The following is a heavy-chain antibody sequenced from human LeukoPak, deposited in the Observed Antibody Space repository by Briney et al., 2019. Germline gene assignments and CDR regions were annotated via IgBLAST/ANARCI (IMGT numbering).Heavy chain of an antibody. CDR1: GFTFSNYA. Sequence: GGSLRLSCAASGFTFSNYAIHWVRQAPGKGLEWVAFIRYDGSNKYYVDSVKGRFTISRDNSKNTLYLQMNSLRAEDTAVYYCATEHSSGWYGDAFDIWGQGTMVTVSS. D-gene: IGHD6-19*01. CDR2: IRYDGSNK. CDR3: ATEHSSGWYGDAFDI. J-gene: IGHJ3*02. V-gene: IGHV3-30*02.